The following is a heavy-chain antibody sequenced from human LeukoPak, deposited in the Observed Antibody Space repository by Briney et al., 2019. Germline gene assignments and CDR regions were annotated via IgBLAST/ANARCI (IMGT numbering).Heavy chain of an antibody. V-gene: IGHV3-48*01. CDR1: GFTFSYYS. Sequence: GGSLRLSCEASGFTFSYYSMNLVRQAPGKGLEWVSHISDSSETKYYADSVQGRFTISRDNAKNSLYLQMNSLRAEDTAVYYCARAAGVPAARFDYWGQGALVTVSS. CDR2: ISDSSETK. D-gene: IGHD2-2*01. CDR3: ARAAGVPAARFDY. J-gene: IGHJ4*02.